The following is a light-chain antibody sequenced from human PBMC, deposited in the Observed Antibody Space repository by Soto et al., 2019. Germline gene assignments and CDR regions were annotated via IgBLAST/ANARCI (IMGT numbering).Light chain of an antibody. CDR1: QSISSY. V-gene: IGKV1-39*01. Sequence: DIQMTQSPSSLSASVGDRVTITCRASQSISSYLNWYQQKPGKAPKLLIYAASTFPSGVPSRFSGSGSGTDFTLTISSLQPEDFATYYCQQSYSTPYTCGQGTNLEIK. J-gene: IGKJ2*01. CDR2: AAS. CDR3: QQSYSTPYT.